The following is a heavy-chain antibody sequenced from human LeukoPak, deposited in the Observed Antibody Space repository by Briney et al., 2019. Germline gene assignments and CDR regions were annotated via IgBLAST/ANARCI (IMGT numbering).Heavy chain of an antibody. CDR2: ISGSGSGT. Sequence: GGSLRLSCAASGFTFSSYSMNWVRQAPGKGLEWVSDISGSGSGTNYADSVKGRFTISRDNSKNTLYLQLNSLRAEDTAVYYCASVVVVAAIPRGYFDHWGQGTLVTVSS. V-gene: IGHV3-23*01. CDR1: GFTFSSYS. CDR3: ASVVVVAAIPRGYFDH. D-gene: IGHD2-15*01. J-gene: IGHJ4*02.